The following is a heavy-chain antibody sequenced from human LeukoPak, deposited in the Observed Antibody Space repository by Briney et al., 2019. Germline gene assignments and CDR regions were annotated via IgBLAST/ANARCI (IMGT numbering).Heavy chain of an antibody. CDR3: AKGPDQHSYSSSWDY. CDR1: GFTFSNAW. J-gene: IGHJ4*02. D-gene: IGHD6-13*01. V-gene: IGHV3-23*01. Sequence: GGSLRLSCGASGFTFSNAWMNWVRQAPGKGLEWVSAISGSGGSTYYADSVKGRFTISRDNSKNTLYLQMNSLRAEDTAVYYCAKGPDQHSYSSSWDYWGQGTLVTVSS. CDR2: ISGSGGST.